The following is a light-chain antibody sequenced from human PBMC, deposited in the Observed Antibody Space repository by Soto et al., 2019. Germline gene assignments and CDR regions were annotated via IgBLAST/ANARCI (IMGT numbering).Light chain of an antibody. J-gene: IGKJ1*01. CDR2: GVS. CDR1: QSVSSSY. Sequence: EIVLTQSPGTLSLSPGERATLSCRASQSVSSSYLAWYQQKPGQAPRLLIYGVSSRATGIPDRFSGSGSGTDFTLIISRLEPEDFAVYYCQQYGSSPWTFGQGTKVEIK. V-gene: IGKV3-20*01. CDR3: QQYGSSPWT.